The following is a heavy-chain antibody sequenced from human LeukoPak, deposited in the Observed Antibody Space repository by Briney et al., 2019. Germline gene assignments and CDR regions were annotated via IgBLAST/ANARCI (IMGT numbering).Heavy chain of an antibody. CDR3: ATRYCSISACRASSHHCFDV. Sequence: PSETLSLTCAVYGGSFSGYYWSWIRQPPGKGLEWIGEINHSGSTNYNPSLKSRVTISVDTSKNQFSLKLSSVTAADTAVYYCATRYCSISACRASSHHCFDVWGKGTTVTVSS. V-gene: IGHV4-34*01. CDR1: GGSFSGYY. D-gene: IGHD2-2*01. CDR2: INHSGST. J-gene: IGHJ6*04.